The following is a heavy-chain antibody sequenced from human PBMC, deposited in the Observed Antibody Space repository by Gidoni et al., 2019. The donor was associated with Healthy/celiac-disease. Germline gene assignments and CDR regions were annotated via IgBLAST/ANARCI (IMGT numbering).Heavy chain of an antibody. D-gene: IGHD2-15*01. CDR1: GFTLSSYA. CDR2: ISGSGGST. Sequence: EVQLLESGGGLVQPGGSLRLSCAASGFTLSSYAMSWVRQAPGKGLEWVSAISGSGGSTYYADSVKGRFTISRDNSKNTLYLQMNSLRAEDTAVYYCAKGIDYYYYGMDVWGQGTTVTVSS. J-gene: IGHJ6*02. V-gene: IGHV3-23*01. CDR3: AKGIDYYYYGMDV.